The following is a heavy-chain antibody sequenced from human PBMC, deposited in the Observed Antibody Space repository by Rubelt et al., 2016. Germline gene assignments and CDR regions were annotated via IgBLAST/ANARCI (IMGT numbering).Heavy chain of an antibody. V-gene: IGHV5-51*01. Sequence: EVQLVQSGAEVKKPGESLKISCKGSGYSFTSYWIGWVRQMPGKGLEWMGIIYPGDSDTRYSPSFQGQVTISADKSISTAYLQWSSLKASDIARYYCARHPDKGSYYPYYFDYWGQGTLVTVSS. CDR2: IYPGDSDT. D-gene: IGHD3-10*01. CDR1: GYSFTSYW. CDR3: ARHPDKGSYYPYYFDY. J-gene: IGHJ4*02.